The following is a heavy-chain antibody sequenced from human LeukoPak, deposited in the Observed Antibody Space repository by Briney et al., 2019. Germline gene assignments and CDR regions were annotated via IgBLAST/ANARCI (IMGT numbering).Heavy chain of an antibody. CDR1: GGSISSYY. V-gene: IGHV4-34*01. CDR2: INHSGST. Sequence: SETLSLTCTVSGGSISSYYWSWIRQPPGKGLEWIGEINHSGSTNYNPSLKSRVTISVDTSKNQFSLKLSSVTAADTAVYYCARVVTYYYYYYYMDVWGKGTTVTVSS. CDR3: ARVVTYYYYYYYMDV. J-gene: IGHJ6*03. D-gene: IGHD4-23*01.